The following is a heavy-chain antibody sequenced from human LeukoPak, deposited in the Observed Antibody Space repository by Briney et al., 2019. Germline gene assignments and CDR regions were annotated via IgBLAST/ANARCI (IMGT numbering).Heavy chain of an antibody. CDR3: ARGWPDY. D-gene: IGHD2-15*01. CDR1: GFAFSSYP. V-gene: IGHV3-64*01. Sequence: GGSLRLSCGASGFAFSSYPMHWVRQAPGKGLEYVSSISIYGGVTYYANSVKGRFTISRDNSKNTLYLQMGSLRAEDMAVYYCARGWPDYWGQGTLVTVSS. J-gene: IGHJ4*02. CDR2: ISIYGGVT.